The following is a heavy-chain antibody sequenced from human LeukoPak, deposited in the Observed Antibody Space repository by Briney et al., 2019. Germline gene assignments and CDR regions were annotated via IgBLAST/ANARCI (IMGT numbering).Heavy chain of an antibody. CDR1: GFTVSSNY. D-gene: IGHD3-22*01. Sequence: GGPLRLSCAASGFTVSSNYMSWVRQAPGKGLEWVSVIYSGGSTYYADSVKGRFTISRHNSKNTLYLQMNSLRAEDTAVYYCARDIRGTRGSGYSDYWGQGTLVTVSS. V-gene: IGHV3-53*04. CDR3: ARDIRGTRGSGYSDY. CDR2: IYSGGST. J-gene: IGHJ4*02.